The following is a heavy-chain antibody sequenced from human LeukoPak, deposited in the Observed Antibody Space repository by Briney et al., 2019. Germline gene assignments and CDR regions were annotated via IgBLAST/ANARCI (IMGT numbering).Heavy chain of an antibody. D-gene: IGHD2-15*01. V-gene: IGHV1-8*01. CDR2: MNPNSGNT. CDR1: GYTFTSYD. J-gene: IGHJ3*02. Sequence: ASVKDSCKASGYTFTSYDINWVRQATGQGLEWMGWMNPNSGNTGYAQKFQGRVTMTRNTSISTAYMELSSLRSEDTAVYYCARGGYCSGGSCLRSRNAFDIWGQGTMVTVSS. CDR3: ARGGYCSGGSCLRSRNAFDI.